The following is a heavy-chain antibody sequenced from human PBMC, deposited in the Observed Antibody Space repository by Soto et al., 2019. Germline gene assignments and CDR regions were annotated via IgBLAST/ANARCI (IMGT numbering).Heavy chain of an antibody. V-gene: IGHV4-59*01. CDR2: IYYNGNI. J-gene: IGHJ4*02. CDR3: TRDLNRVFAF. Sequence: PSETLSLSCTVSGGSINRYYWSWIRQALGKRLEWIGYIYYNGNIDYNPSLKSRVTMSVDTSKNQFFLQLSSVTAADTAVYFCTRDLNRVFAFWGLGKLVTAPQ. D-gene: IGHD3-10*01. CDR1: GGSINRYY.